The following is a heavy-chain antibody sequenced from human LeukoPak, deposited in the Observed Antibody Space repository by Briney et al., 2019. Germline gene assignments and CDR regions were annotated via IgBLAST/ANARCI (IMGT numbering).Heavy chain of an antibody. Sequence: PSETLSLTCTVSGGSISSGSYYWSWIRQPAGKGPEWIGRIYTSGSTNYNPSLKSRVTISVDTSKNQFSLKLSSVTAADTAVYYCARLSSTWFDFWGQGTLVTVSS. V-gene: IGHV4-61*02. J-gene: IGHJ4*02. CDR1: GGSISSGSYY. D-gene: IGHD6-13*01. CDR2: IYTSGST. CDR3: ARLSSTWFDF.